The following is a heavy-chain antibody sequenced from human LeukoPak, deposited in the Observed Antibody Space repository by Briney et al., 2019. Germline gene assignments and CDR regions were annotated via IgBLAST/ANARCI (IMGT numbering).Heavy chain of an antibody. CDR1: GFSLSSYE. D-gene: IGHD5-18*01. J-gene: IGHJ4*02. CDR3: ARDRRYTYGYYFDY. CDR2: ISSSGSVI. V-gene: IGHV3-48*03. Sequence: GGSLRLSCVASGFSLSSYEMNWARQATGKGLEWVSYISSSGSVIYYADSVKGRFTISRDNAKNSLYLQMKSLRAEDTAVYFCARDRRYTYGYYFDYWGQGTLVTVSS.